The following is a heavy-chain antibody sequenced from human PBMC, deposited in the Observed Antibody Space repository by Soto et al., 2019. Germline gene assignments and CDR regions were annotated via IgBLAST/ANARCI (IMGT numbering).Heavy chain of an antibody. Sequence: VGSLRLSCAASGFTFSSYGMHWVRQAPGKGLEWVAVISYDGSNKYYADSVKGRFTISRDNSKNTLYLQMNSLRAEDTAVYYCARLPNDYGDYSSSDYYYYMDVWGKGTTVTVSS. V-gene: IGHV3-30*03. CDR2: ISYDGSNK. CDR1: GFTFSSYG. CDR3: ARLPNDYGDYSSSDYYYYMDV. J-gene: IGHJ6*03. D-gene: IGHD4-17*01.